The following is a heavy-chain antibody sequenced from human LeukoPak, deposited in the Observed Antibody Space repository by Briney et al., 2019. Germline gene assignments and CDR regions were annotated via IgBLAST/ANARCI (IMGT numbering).Heavy chain of an antibody. D-gene: IGHD1-26*01. CDR3: ARDPPSGSYST. V-gene: IGHV3-66*01. J-gene: IGHJ5*02. CDR1: GFTVSSNY. CDR2: IYSGGST. Sequence: GGSLRLSCAASGFTVSSNYMSWVRRAPGKGLEWVSVIYSGGSTYYADSVKGRFTISRDNSKNTLYLQMNSLRAEDTAVYYCARDPPSGSYSTWGQGTLVTVSS.